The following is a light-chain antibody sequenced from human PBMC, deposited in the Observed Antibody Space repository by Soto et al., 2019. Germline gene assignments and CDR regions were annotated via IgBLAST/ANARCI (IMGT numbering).Light chain of an antibody. Sequence: DIQLTQSPSSLSASVGDRVTITCRAGQTISDYLNWYQQKPGTAPKLLIYAASTLQSGVPSRFSGSRSGTDLTLTISSLHPEDVATYYCQQTFSAPSITFGQGTRLEIK. CDR3: QQTFSAPSIT. J-gene: IGKJ5*01. CDR2: AAS. CDR1: QTISDY. V-gene: IGKV1-39*01.